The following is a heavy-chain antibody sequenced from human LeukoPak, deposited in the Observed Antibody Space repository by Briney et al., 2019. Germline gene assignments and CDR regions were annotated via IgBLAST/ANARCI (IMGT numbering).Heavy chain of an antibody. V-gene: IGHV4-59*01. J-gene: IGHJ5*02. Sequence: PSGTLSLTCTVSGGSISSYYWSWIRQPPGKGLEWIGYIYYSGSTNYNPSLKSRVTISVDTSKNQFSLKLSSVTAAGTAVYYCERGGEYQLLYTNNWFDPWGQGTLVTASS. CDR1: GGSISSYY. CDR3: ERGGEYQLLYTNNWFDP. D-gene: IGHD2-2*02. CDR2: IYYSGST.